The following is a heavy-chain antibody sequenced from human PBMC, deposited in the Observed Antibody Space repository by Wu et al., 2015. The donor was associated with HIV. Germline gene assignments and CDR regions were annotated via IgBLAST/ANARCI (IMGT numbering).Heavy chain of an antibody. J-gene: IGHJ4*02. CDR3: ATLRGGSYESTGKGYFDH. CDR1: GYSLTDLS. D-gene: IGHD3-22*01. V-gene: IGHV1-24*01. CDR2: FDPRNGKT. Sequence: QDLLVQSGAEVKKPGASVRVACKGFGYSLTDLSMHWVRQAPGKGLEWMGGFDPRNGKTIYAQKFQGRVTMTEDTSKDTAYIELSSLRSEDTAVYYCATLRGGSYESTGKGYFDHWGQGTLVTVSS.